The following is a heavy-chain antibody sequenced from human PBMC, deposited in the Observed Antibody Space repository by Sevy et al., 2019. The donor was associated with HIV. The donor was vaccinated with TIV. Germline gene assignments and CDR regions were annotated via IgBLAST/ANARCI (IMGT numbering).Heavy chain of an antibody. J-gene: IGHJ3*02. V-gene: IGHV3-33*01. CDR1: GFTFSSYG. CDR2: IWYDGTNK. CDR3: ARGKPSRITLDWGDLDI. Sequence: GGSLRLSCAASGFTFSSYGMHWVRQAPGKGLDWVALIWYDGTNKYYADSVKGRFTISRDNSKNTLYLQMNSLRAEDTAVYYCARGKPSRITLDWGDLDIWGQGTMVTVSS. D-gene: IGHD3-10*01.